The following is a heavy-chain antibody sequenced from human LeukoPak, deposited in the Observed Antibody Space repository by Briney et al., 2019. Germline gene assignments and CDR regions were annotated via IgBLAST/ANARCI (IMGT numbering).Heavy chain of an antibody. D-gene: IGHD2-15*01. CDR2: ISGSDRSR. CDR3: AKIAGRFVVVVAATGHRYGMDI. V-gene: IGHV3-23*01. CDR1: GFTFSTYA. J-gene: IGHJ6*02. Sequence: GGSLRLSCAASGFTFSTYAMSWVRQAPGKGLEWVSGISGSDRSRYYADSVKGRFTISRDNSKNTLNLQMNSLRAEDTAVYYCAKIAGRFVVVVAATGHRYGMDIWGQGTTVTVSS.